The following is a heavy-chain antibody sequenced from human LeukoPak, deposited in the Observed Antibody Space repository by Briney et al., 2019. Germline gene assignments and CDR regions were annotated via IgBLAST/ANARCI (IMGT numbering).Heavy chain of an antibody. CDR2: IYTSGST. Sequence: PSETLSLTCTVSGGSISSYYWSWIRQPAGKGLEWIGRIYTSGSTNYNPSLKSRVTMSVDTSKNQFSLKLSSVTAADTAVYYCARGVGWLRLSSYYYYMDVWGKGTTVTISS. CDR1: GGSISSYY. D-gene: IGHD5-12*01. CDR3: ARGVGWLRLSSYYYYMDV. V-gene: IGHV4-4*07. J-gene: IGHJ6*03.